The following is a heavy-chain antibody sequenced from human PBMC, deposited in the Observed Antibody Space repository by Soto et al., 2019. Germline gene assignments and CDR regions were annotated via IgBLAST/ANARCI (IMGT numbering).Heavy chain of an antibody. Sequence: LRLSCAASGFTFSDYWMSWVRQAPGKGLEWVAIINQDGSEKYYVDSVKGRFTISRDNAKNSLYLQMNSLRAEDTAVVYCVRTLFRPPFDFWGQRTMVTVSS. V-gene: IGHV3-7*01. CDR3: VRTLFRPPFDF. J-gene: IGHJ3*01. CDR1: GFTFSDYW. CDR2: INQDGSEK. D-gene: IGHD2-21*01.